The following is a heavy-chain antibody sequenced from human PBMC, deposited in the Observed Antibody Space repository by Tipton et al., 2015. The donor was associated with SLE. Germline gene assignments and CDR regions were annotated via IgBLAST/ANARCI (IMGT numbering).Heavy chain of an antibody. D-gene: IGHD3-16*01. Sequence: SLRLSCAASGFTFSSYWMSWVRQAPGKGLEGVANIKQDGSEKYYVDSVKGRFTISRDNAKNSLYLQMNSLRAEDTAVYYCAREGEGPSYFVYWGQGTLVTVSS. J-gene: IGHJ4*02. CDR2: IKQDGSEK. CDR1: GFTFSSYW. V-gene: IGHV3-7*01. CDR3: AREGEGPSYFVY.